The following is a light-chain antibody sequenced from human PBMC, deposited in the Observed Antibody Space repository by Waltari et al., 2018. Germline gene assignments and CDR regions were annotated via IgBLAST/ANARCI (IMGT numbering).Light chain of an antibody. Sequence: EIVLTQSPGTLSLSTGERATLSCRASQSVNSSYLAWYQQKPGQAPRLLIYGASNRATGIPDRFSGSGSGTDFTLTISRLEPEDFAVYYCQQYGSSPHTFGGGTKVEIK. J-gene: IGKJ4*01. V-gene: IGKV3-20*01. CDR3: QQYGSSPHT. CDR2: GAS. CDR1: QSVNSSY.